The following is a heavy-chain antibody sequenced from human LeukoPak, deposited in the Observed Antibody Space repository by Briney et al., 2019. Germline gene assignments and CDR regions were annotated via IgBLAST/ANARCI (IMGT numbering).Heavy chain of an antibody. Sequence: GRSLRLSCAASGFTFSSYGMHWVRQAPGQGLEWVAVIWYDGSNKYYADSVKGRFTISRDNSKNTLYLQMNSLSAEDTAVYYCARDHKVTVAATSYFDYWGQGTLVTVSS. CDR1: GFTFSSYG. CDR3: ARDHKVTVAATSYFDY. V-gene: IGHV3-33*01. J-gene: IGHJ4*02. CDR2: IWYDGSNK. D-gene: IGHD2-15*01.